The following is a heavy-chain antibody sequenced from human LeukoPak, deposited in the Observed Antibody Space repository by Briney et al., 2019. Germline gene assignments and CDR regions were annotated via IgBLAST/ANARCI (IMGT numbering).Heavy chain of an antibody. CDR3: ATGGSSSWIDAFDI. V-gene: IGHV1-69*13. CDR2: IIPIFGTA. Sequence: SVKVSCKASGGTFSSYAISWVRQAPGQGLEWMGGIIPIFGTANYAQKFQGRATITADESTSTAYMELSSLRSEDTAVYYCATGGSSSWIDAFDIWGQGTMVTVSS. D-gene: IGHD6-13*01. J-gene: IGHJ3*02. CDR1: GGTFSSYA.